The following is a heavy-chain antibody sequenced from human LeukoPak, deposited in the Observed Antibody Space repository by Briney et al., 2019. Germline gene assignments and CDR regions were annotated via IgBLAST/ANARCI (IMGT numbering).Heavy chain of an antibody. Sequence: PGGSLRLSCAASGFTFSSYNMNWVRQAPGKGLEWVSAISGSGDATKYADSVKGRFTISRDNSKNTLSLQMSNLRAEDTATYYCARGSPLVSTYPFDYWGQGTLVTVSS. J-gene: IGHJ4*02. CDR2: ISGSGDAT. D-gene: IGHD3-9*01. V-gene: IGHV3-23*01. CDR3: ARGSPLVSTYPFDY. CDR1: GFTFSSYN.